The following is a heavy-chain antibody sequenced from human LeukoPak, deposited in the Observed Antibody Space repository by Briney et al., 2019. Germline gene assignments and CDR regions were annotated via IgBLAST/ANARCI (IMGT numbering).Heavy chain of an antibody. CDR3: ARVGSSRTFDY. CDR2: IYYSGST. J-gene: IGHJ4*02. D-gene: IGHD6-13*01. V-gene: IGHV4-59*01. Sequence: SETLSLTCTVSGGSISSYYWSWIRQPPGKGLEWTGYIYYSGSTNYNPPLKSRVTISVDTSKNQFSLKLSSVTAADTAVYYCARVGSSRTFDYWGQGTLVTVSS. CDR1: GGSISSYY.